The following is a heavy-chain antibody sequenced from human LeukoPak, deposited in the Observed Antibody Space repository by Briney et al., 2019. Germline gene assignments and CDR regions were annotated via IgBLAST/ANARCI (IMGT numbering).Heavy chain of an antibody. CDR1: GFTFSSYA. J-gene: IGHJ6*02. CDR2: ISYDGSNK. Sequence: PGGSLRLSCAASGFTFSSYAMHWVRQAPGKGLEWVAVISYDGSNKYYADSVKGRFTVSRDNSKNTLYLQMNSLRAEDTAVYYCARHPPYGTYYYFGMDVWGQGTTVTVSS. V-gene: IGHV3-30-3*01. D-gene: IGHD3-10*01. CDR3: ARHPPYGTYYYFGMDV.